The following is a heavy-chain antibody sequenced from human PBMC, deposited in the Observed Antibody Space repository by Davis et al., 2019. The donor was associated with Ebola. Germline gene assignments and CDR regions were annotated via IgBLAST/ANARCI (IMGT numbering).Heavy chain of an antibody. D-gene: IGHD6-13*01. Sequence: GGSLRLSCAASGFNFRGYGMHWVRQAPDKGLEWVAVIWYDGSNKYYADSVKGRFTISRDNSKNTLYLQMNSLRAEDTAVYYCARDGGIAAAGTEDYWGQGTLVTVSS. CDR2: IWYDGSNK. V-gene: IGHV3-33*01. J-gene: IGHJ4*02. CDR1: GFNFRGYG. CDR3: ARDGGIAAAGTEDY.